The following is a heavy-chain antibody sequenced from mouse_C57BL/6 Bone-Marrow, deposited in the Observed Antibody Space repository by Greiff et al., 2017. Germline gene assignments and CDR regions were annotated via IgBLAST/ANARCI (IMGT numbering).Heavy chain of an antibody. CDR2: ISYDGSN. CDR1: GYSITSGYY. V-gene: IGHV3-6*01. J-gene: IGHJ2*01. CDR3: ASGVYFDY. Sequence: EVQLQESGPGFVKPSQSLSLTCSVTGYSITSGYYWNFLRQFPGKKLEWMSYISYDGSNNSNPSLKNRISITRDTSKNHFFLKLNSVTTEDTATYYCASGVYFDYWSQGTTLTVSS.